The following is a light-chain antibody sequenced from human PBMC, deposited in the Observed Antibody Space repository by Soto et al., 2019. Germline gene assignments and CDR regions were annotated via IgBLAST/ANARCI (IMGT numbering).Light chain of an antibody. J-gene: IGKJ1*01. Sequence: EIVLTQSPGTLSLSPGERATLSCRASQSLSSGYLAWYQQKPGQSPRILIYAASSRATGIPDRFSGSGSGTDFTLTISRLEPEDFAVYYCQQYNNWPGTFGQGTKVDIK. CDR1: QSLSSGY. V-gene: IGKV3-20*01. CDR2: AAS. CDR3: QQYNNWPGT.